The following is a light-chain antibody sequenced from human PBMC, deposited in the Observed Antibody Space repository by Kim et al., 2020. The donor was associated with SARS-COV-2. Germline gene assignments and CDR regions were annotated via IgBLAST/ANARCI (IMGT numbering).Light chain of an antibody. CDR1: SLRSYY. CDR3: HSRDSSFYV. V-gene: IGLV3-19*01. Sequence: SSELTQDPAVSVALGQTVRITCQGDSLRSYYASWYQQKPGQAPVVVIYGKNNRPSGIPDRFSGSSSGNTASLTITGAQAEDEADYYCHSRDSSFYVFGTG. CDR2: GKN. J-gene: IGLJ1*01.